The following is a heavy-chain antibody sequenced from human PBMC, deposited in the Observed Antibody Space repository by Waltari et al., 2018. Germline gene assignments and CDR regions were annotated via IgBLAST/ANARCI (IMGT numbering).Heavy chain of an antibody. CDR3: ACRTSDPKAFDY. Sequence: QVQLLESGPGLVKPSETLSLTCVVSGYSISSAYYWSWIRQSPGKGLEWVGSIYRGGNTYYNPSLKSRVTISADSSKNQFSLNLSSVTAADTAVYYCACRTSDPKAFDYWGQGTLVTVSS. J-gene: IGHJ4*02. V-gene: IGHV4-38-2*01. CDR1: GYSISSAYY. CDR2: IYRGGNT. D-gene: IGHD1-1*01.